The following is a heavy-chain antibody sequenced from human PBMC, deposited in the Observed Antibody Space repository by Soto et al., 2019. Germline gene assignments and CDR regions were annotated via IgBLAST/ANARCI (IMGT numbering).Heavy chain of an antibody. Sequence: QVQLQQWGAGLLKPSETLSLTCAVYGGSFSGYYWSWIRQPPGKGLEWIGEINHSGSTNYNPSLKSRVTISVDTSKNQFSLKLSSVTAADTAVYYCASGSGWYVGRSFNDYWGQGTLVTVSS. CDR1: GGSFSGYY. CDR3: ASGSGWYVGRSFNDY. J-gene: IGHJ4*02. CDR2: INHSGST. V-gene: IGHV4-34*01. D-gene: IGHD6-19*01.